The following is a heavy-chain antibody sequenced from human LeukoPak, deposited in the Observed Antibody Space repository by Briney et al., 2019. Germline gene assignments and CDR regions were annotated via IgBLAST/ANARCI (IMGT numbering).Heavy chain of an antibody. J-gene: IGHJ6*02. CDR2: IYYSGST. Sequence: SETLSLTCTVSGGSISSGGYYWSWIRQHPGKGLEWIGYIYYSGSTYYNPSLKSRVTISVDTSKNQFSLKLSSVTAADTAVYYCARDHIVVVPAATPPRHYCGMDVWGQGTTVTVSS. CDR1: GGSISSGGYY. CDR3: ARDHIVVVPAATPPRHYCGMDV. V-gene: IGHV4-31*03. D-gene: IGHD2-2*01.